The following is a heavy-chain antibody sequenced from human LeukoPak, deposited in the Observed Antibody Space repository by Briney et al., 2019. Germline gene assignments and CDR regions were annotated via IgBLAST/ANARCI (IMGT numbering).Heavy chain of an antibody. CDR3: ARLLDNDSSGHPDTFDM. D-gene: IGHD3-22*01. V-gene: IGHV4-59*11. J-gene: IGHJ3*02. CDR2: IFYTGRP. Sequence: SETLSLTCTVSDGSISGHYWSWIRQSPGKGLEWIGYIFYTGRPRYTASLQSRVTISLDTSKSHFSLKLTSVTAADTAAYYCARLLDNDSSGHPDTFDMWGQGTMVTVSS. CDR1: DGSISGHY.